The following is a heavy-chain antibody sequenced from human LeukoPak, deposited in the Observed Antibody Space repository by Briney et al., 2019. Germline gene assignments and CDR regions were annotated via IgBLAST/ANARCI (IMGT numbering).Heavy chain of an antibody. CDR1: GYTFTSYA. D-gene: IGHD1-1*01. CDR3: AREAWHNWNDLDY. J-gene: IGHJ4*02. CDR2: INAGNGNT. V-gene: IGHV1-3*01. Sequence: GASVKVSCKASGYTFTSYAMHWVRQAPGQRLEWMGWINAGNGNTKYSQKFQGRVTITRDTSASTAYMELGSLRSEDTAVYYCAREAWHNWNDLDYWGQGTLVTVSS.